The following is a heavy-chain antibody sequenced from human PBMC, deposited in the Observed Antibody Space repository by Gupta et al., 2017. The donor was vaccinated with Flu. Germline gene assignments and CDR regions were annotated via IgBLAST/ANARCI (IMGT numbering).Heavy chain of an antibody. V-gene: IGHV4-34*01. CDR1: GGSFSGYY. CDR2: INHSGST. D-gene: IGHD1-26*01. Sequence: QVQLQQWGAGLLKPSETLSLTCAVYGGSFSGYYWSWIRQPPGKGLEWIGEINHSGSTNYNPSLKSRVTISVDTSKNQFSLKLSSVTAADTAVYYCARVIVGATDYFDYWGQGTLVTVSS. J-gene: IGHJ4*02. CDR3: ARVIVGATDYFDY.